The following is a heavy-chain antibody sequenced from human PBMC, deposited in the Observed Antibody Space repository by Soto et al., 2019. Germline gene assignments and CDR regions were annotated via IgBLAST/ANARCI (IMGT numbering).Heavy chain of an antibody. D-gene: IGHD2-15*01. J-gene: IGHJ4*02. Sequence: SETLSLTCAVYGGSFSGYYWSWIRQPPGKGLEWIGEINHSGSTNYNPSLKSRVTISVDTSKNQFSLKLSSVTAADTAVYYCARGFPAVVAATRLEGFDYWGQGTLVTVSS. CDR3: ARGFPAVVAATRLEGFDY. CDR1: GGSFSGYY. CDR2: INHSGST. V-gene: IGHV4-34*01.